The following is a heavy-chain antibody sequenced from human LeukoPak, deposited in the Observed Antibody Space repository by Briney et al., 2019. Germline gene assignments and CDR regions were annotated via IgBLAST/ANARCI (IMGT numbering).Heavy chain of an antibody. CDR3: ARSGLSRFDY. CDR2: ITSSSGTI. D-gene: IGHD4/OR15-4a*01. CDR1: GFTFSSYS. V-gene: IGHV3-48*01. Sequence: GGSLRLSCAASGFTFSSYSMNWVRQAPGKGLEWVSYITSSSGTIYYADSVKGRFTISRDNSKNTLFLQMNSLRAEDMAVYYCARSGLSRFDYWGQGTLVTVSS. J-gene: IGHJ4*02.